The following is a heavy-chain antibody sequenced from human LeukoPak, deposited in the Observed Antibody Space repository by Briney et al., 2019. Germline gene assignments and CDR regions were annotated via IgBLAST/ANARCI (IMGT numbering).Heavy chain of an antibody. J-gene: IGHJ6*03. CDR2: MYHSGSF. CDR3: AREDSYYMDV. V-gene: IGHV4-38-2*02. Sequence: SETLSLTCTVSGYSISSGYYWGWIRQPPGKGLEWIGSMYHSGSFHYNPSLKSRVTISVDTSKNQFSPKLSSVTAADAAVYYCAREDSYYMDVWGKGATVTVSS. CDR1: GYSISSGYY.